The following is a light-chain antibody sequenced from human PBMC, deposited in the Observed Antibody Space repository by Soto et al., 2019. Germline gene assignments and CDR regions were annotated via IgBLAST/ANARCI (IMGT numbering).Light chain of an antibody. CDR3: PQYGISPPRIT. V-gene: IGKV3-11*01. J-gene: IGKJ4*01. Sequence: EIVLTQSPATLSLSPGERAILSCMASQSVSPFLAWFQQKPGQPPRLLISNASNRTTGIPARFSGSGSGTDFPLTISRLEPEDFAVYYCPQYGISPPRITFGGGTRWIS. CDR1: QSVSPF. CDR2: NAS.